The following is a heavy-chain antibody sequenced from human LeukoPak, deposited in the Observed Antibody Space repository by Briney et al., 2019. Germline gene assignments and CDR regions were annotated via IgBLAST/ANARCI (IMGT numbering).Heavy chain of an antibody. Sequence: GGSLRLSCAASGFTFSSYSMNWVRQAPGKGLEWVSSISSSSSYIYYADSVKGRFTISRDNAKNSLYLQMNSLRAEDTALYYCARGPTIVRGFDIWGQGTMVTVSS. D-gene: IGHD5-12*01. CDR1: GFTFSSYS. J-gene: IGHJ3*02. CDR3: ARGPTIVRGFDI. V-gene: IGHV3-21*01. CDR2: ISSSSSYI.